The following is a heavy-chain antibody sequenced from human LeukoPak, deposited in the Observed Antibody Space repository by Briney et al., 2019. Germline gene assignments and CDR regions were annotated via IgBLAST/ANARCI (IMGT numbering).Heavy chain of an antibody. D-gene: IGHD6-19*01. V-gene: IGHV3-23*01. Sequence: PGGSLRLSCAASGFTFSSYAMSWLRQAPGKGLDWVSPISGSGDSTYCADSVKCRFTISRDNSKNTLYLQMNSLRAEDTAGYYCARWRDSNGWYGRASGYWGQGTLVIVSS. CDR2: ISGSGDST. CDR1: GFTFSSYA. CDR3: ARWRDSNGWYGRASGY. J-gene: IGHJ4*02.